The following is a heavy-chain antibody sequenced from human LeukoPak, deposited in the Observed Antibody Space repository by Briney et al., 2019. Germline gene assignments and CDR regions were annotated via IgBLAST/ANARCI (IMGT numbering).Heavy chain of an antibody. Sequence: GRSLRLSCAASGSTFSSYAMHWVRQAPGKGLEWVAVISYDGSNKYYADSVKGRFTISRDNSKNTLYLQMNSLRAEDAAVYYCARDPGAITMVRGVGYYYHGMDVWGKGTTVTVSS. CDR3: ARDPGAITMVRGVGYYYHGMDV. J-gene: IGHJ6*04. V-gene: IGHV3-30*04. CDR2: ISYDGSNK. D-gene: IGHD3-10*01. CDR1: GSTFSSYA.